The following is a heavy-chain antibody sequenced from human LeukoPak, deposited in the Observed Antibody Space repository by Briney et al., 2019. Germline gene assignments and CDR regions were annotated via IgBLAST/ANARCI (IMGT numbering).Heavy chain of an antibody. CDR3: TRMTAGHDY. D-gene: IGHD2-21*02. Sequence: SETLSLTCAVSGVSFNDYYWSWVRQTPGKGLEWIGEINHSGYTNDSPSLKSRVTLSIDTSRKQFSLNPRSVTVADTGIYCCTRMTAGHDYWGQGTLVTVSS. V-gene: IGHV4-34*01. CDR1: GVSFNDYY. CDR2: INHSGYT. J-gene: IGHJ4*02.